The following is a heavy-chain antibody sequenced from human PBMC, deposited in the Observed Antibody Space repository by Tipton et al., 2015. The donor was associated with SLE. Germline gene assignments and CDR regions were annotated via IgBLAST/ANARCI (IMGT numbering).Heavy chain of an antibody. J-gene: IGHJ3*02. CDR1: GGSISSSSYY. CDR3: AREIAYGAFDI. V-gene: IGHV4-39*07. D-gene: IGHD2-21*01. Sequence: TLSLTCTVSGGSISSSSYYWGWIRQPPGKGLEWIGSIYTSGNTNYNPSLKSRVTISVDTSKNQFSLKPSSVTAADTAVYYCAREIAYGAFDIWGQGTMVTVSS. CDR2: IYTSGNT.